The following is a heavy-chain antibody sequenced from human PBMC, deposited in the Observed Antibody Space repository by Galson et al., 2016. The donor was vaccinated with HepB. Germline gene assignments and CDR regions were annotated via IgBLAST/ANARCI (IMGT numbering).Heavy chain of an antibody. J-gene: IGHJ3*02. CDR3: AREILTYYYDTNNYYDALDI. CDR1: GFTFGDYT. CDR2: ISGSTTYI. V-gene: IGHV3-21*01. D-gene: IGHD3-22*01. Sequence: SLRLSCAGSGFTFGDYTINWVRQAPGKGLEWVSSISGSTTYIHYADSLKGRVTISRDNAKNSLYLQMTSLRAEDTAVYYCAREILTYYYDTNNYYDALDIWGQGTMVTVSS.